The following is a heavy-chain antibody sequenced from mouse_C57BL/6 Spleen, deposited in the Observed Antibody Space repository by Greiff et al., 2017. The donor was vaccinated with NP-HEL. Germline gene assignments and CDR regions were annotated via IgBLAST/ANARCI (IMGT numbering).Heavy chain of an antibody. CDR2: ISNLAYSI. D-gene: IGHD1-1*01. J-gene: IGHJ1*03. CDR3: ARPRYGSSHWYFDV. Sequence: EVQLVESGGGLVQPGGSLKLSCAASGFTFSDYGMAWVRQAPRKGPEWVAFISNLAYSIYYADTVTGRFTISRENAKNTLYLEMSSLRSEDTAMYYCARPRYGSSHWYFDVWGTGTTVTVSS. CDR1: GFTFSDYG. V-gene: IGHV5-15*01.